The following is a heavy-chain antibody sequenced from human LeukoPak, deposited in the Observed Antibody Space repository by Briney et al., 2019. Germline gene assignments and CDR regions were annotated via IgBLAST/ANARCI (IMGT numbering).Heavy chain of an antibody. CDR2: ISGSGGST. CDR1: GFTFSSYA. CDR3: AKIGYCSSASCLGDTFEI. Sequence: PGGSLRLSCAASGFTFSSYAMSWVRQAPGKGLEWVSAISGSGGSTYYADSVKGRFTISRDNSKNTLYLQMNSLRPEDTAVYYCAKIGYCSSASCLGDTFEIWGQGTMVTVSS. D-gene: IGHD2-2*01. J-gene: IGHJ3*02. V-gene: IGHV3-23*01.